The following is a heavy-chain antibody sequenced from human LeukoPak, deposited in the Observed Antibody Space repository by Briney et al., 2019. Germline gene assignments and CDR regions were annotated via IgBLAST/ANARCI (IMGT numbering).Heavy chain of an antibody. V-gene: IGHV3-48*04. J-gene: IGHJ4*02. CDR1: GFTFSSYS. CDR2: ISSSSSTI. Sequence: GGSLRLSCAASGFTFSSYSMNWVRQAPGKGLEWVSYISSSSSTIYCADSVKGRFTISRDNAKNSLYLQMNSLRAEDTAVYYCALWGGGDRQAPHWGQGTLVTVSS. CDR3: ALWGGGDRQAPH. D-gene: IGHD2-21*02.